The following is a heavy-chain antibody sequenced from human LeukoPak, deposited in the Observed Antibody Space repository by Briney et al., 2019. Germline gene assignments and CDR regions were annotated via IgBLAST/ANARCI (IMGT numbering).Heavy chain of an antibody. D-gene: IGHD3-22*01. Sequence: SETLSLTCAVYGASFTGYYWTWIRQPPGKGLEWIGEINHSGSTNYSPSLRSRVTISVDTSKNQFPLKLSSVTAADTAVYYCVRGVTMIVVVIPNPDAFDVWGQGTMITVSS. CDR1: GASFTGYY. V-gene: IGHV4-34*01. CDR2: INHSGST. J-gene: IGHJ3*01. CDR3: VRGVTMIVVVIPNPDAFDV.